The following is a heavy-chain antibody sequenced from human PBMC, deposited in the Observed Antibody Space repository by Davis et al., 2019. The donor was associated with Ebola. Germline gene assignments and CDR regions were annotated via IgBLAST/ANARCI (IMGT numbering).Heavy chain of an antibody. D-gene: IGHD4-17*01. CDR3: ARGDHGDYYYYGMDV. V-gene: IGHV1-3*01. CDR2: INGGNGDT. Sequence: AASVKVSCKASGYIFTSYAMHWVRQAPGQRLEWMGWINGGNGDTKYSQKLQGRVTITADESTSTAYMELSSLRSEDTAVYYCARGDHGDYYYYGMDVWGQGTTVTVSS. J-gene: IGHJ6*02. CDR1: GYIFTSYA.